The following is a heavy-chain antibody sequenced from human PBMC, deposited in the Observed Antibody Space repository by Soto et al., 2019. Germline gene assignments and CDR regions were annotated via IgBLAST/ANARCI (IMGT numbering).Heavy chain of an antibody. CDR1: GFSVTTND. CDR3: AKKPPSSTPGWAVGMDV. D-gene: IGHD1-26*01. J-gene: IGHJ6*02. V-gene: IGHV3-53*02. CDR2: TFTGGST. Sequence: EVQLVETGGGLIQPGGSLRLSCLASGFSVTTNDIIWVRQPPGKGLEWVSTTFTGGSTHYADYVKCRFSISTDNSKNTVYLQMNNLRVDDTAVYYFAKKPPSSTPGWAVGMDVWGQGPTVTVSS.